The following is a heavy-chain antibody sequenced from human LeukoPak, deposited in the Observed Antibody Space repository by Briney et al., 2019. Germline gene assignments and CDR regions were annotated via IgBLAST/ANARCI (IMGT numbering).Heavy chain of an antibody. Sequence: ASVKVSCKASGYTFTGYYMHWVRQTPGQGLEWMGRISAYNGNTNYAQKFQGTVTMTTDTSTSTAYMELRSLRSDDTAVYYCARDDCTNGVCCIGYWGQGTLVTVSS. CDR2: ISAYNGNT. CDR1: GYTFTGYY. V-gene: IGHV1-18*04. D-gene: IGHD2-8*01. J-gene: IGHJ4*02. CDR3: ARDDCTNGVCCIGY.